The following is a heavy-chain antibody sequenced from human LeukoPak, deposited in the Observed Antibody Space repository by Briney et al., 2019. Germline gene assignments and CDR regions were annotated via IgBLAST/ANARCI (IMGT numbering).Heavy chain of an antibody. Sequence: GASVKVSCKASGYTFTGYYTHWVRQAPGQGLEWMGWINPDNGGTNYAQKFQGRVTMTRDMSNSTAYMELSRLRSDDTAVYYCARDPSNSGYDYLYYFDHWGQGTLVTVSS. CDR1: GYTFTGYY. V-gene: IGHV1-2*02. CDR3: ARDPSNSGYDYLYYFDH. J-gene: IGHJ4*02. D-gene: IGHD5-12*01. CDR2: INPDNGGT.